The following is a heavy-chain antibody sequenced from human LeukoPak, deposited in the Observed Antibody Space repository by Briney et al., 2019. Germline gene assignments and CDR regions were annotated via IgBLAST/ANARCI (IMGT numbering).Heavy chain of an antibody. CDR3: ARIPLHNYYDSSGYAYLHYYYMDV. D-gene: IGHD3-22*01. CDR2: INHSGST. Sequence: SETLSLTCAVYGGSFSGYYWSWIRQPPGRGLEWIGEINHSGSTNYNPSLKSRVTISVDTSKNQFSLKLSSVTAADTAVYYCARIPLHNYYDSSGYAYLHYYYMDVWGKGTTVTVSS. V-gene: IGHV4-34*01. J-gene: IGHJ6*03. CDR1: GGSFSGYY.